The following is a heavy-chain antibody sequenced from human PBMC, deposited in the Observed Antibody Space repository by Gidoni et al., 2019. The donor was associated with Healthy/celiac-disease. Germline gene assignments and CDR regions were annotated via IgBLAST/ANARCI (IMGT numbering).Heavy chain of an antibody. CDR1: RGYFRQYH. Sequence: QVQLQQWGAGLVKPSETLSLTCAVHRGYFRQYHWSWISQPPGQGLDWIGEIKHSGSTNYNPSFKCRVTISVDTPKNQFSLTLSSVTAADTAVYYCARGRWDYAILSGYRKTYYFDYWGQGTLVTVPS. D-gene: IGHD3-9*01. CDR2: IKHSGST. J-gene: IGHJ4*02. V-gene: IGHV4-34*01. CDR3: ARGRWDYAILSGYRKTYYFDY.